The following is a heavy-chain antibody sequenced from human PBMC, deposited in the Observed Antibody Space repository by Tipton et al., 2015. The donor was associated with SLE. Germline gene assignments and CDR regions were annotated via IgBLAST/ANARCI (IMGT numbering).Heavy chain of an antibody. CDR2: IYYSGST. Sequence: LRLSCTVSGGSISSHYWSWIRQPPGKGLEWIGYIYYSGSTNYNPSLKSRVTISVDTSKNQFSLKLSSVTAADTAVYYCARGDYDYIWGSRSWFDPWGQGTLVTVSS. D-gene: IGHD3-16*01. CDR1: GGSISSHY. CDR3: ARGDYDYIWGSRSWFDP. J-gene: IGHJ5*02. V-gene: IGHV4-59*11.